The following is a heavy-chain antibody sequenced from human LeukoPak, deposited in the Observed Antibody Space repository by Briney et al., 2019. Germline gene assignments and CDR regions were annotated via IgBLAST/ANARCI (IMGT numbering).Heavy chain of an antibody. J-gene: IGHJ4*02. CDR3: AKDRWGAVASFDY. CDR1: GFPFSDYV. Sequence: GGSLRLSCAASGFPFSDYVMHWVRQAPGKGLEWVAVIRYDGNNKYYADSVKGRFTISGDNSKNMLYLQMNSLGTEDTAVYYCAKDRWGAVASFDYWGQGTLVTVSS. CDR2: IRYDGNNK. V-gene: IGHV3-30*02. D-gene: IGHD6-19*01.